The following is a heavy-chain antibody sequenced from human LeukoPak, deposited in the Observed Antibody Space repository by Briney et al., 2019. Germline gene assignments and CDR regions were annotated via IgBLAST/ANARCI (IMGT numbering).Heavy chain of an antibody. V-gene: IGHV1-2*06. D-gene: IGHD2-2*01. CDR3: ARDYCSSTSCLFDY. CDR2: INPNSGDT. Sequence: ASVKVSCKASGYSFTNYFLDWVRQAPGQGLEWMGRINPNSGDTNYAQKFQGRVTMTRDTSISTAYMELSRLTSDDTAVYYCARDYCSSTSCLFDYWGQGTLVTVSS. CDR1: GYSFTNYF. J-gene: IGHJ4*02.